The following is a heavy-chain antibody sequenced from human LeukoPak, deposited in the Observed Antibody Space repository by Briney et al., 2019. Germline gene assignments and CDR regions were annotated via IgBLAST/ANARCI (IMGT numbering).Heavy chain of an antibody. D-gene: IGHD3-16*01. V-gene: IGHV3-7*03. CDR1: GFIFSSYG. CDR2: INHNGNVN. CDR3: ARGGGLDV. Sequence: GGSLRLSCAASGFIFSSYGMHWVRQAPGKGLEWVASINHNGNVNYYVDSVKGRFTISRDNAKNSLYLQMSNLRAEDTAVYFCARGGGLDVWGQGATVTVSS. J-gene: IGHJ6*02.